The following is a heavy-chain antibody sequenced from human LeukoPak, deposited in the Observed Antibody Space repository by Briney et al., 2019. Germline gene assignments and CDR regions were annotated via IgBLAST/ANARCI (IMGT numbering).Heavy chain of an antibody. V-gene: IGHV3-23*01. Sequence: GGSLRLSCAASGFTFSTYAVSWVSQAPGKELEWVSAISGSGGSTYYADSVKGRFTISRDNSKNTLYLQMNSLRAEDTAVYSCAKDFLRWGLVPWGQGTLVTVSS. J-gene: IGHJ5*02. CDR3: AKDFLRWGLVP. D-gene: IGHD2-21*01. CDR1: GFTFSTYA. CDR2: ISGSGGST.